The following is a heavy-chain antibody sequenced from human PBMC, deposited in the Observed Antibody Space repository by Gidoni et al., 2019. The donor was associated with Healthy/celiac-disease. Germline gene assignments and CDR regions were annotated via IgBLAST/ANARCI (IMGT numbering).Heavy chain of an antibody. J-gene: IGHJ4*02. Sequence: EVQLVESGGGLVQPGGSLRLSCAASGFTFSSYWMSWVRQAPGKGLEWVANIKQDGSEKYYVDSVKGRFTISRDNAKNSLYLQMNSLRAEDTAVYYCARTRGRVSRNGVFDYWGQGTLVTVSS. CDR1: GFTFSSYW. CDR2: IKQDGSEK. V-gene: IGHV3-7*03. CDR3: ARTRGRVSRNGVFDY. D-gene: IGHD2-15*01.